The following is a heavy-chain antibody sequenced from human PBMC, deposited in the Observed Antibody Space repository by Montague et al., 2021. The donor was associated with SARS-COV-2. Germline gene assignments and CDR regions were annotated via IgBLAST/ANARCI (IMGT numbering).Heavy chain of an antibody. D-gene: IGHD4-11*01. CDR2: INHRGTT. Sequence: SETLSLTCAVYGGSFSVSGYYWSWIRQPQGKGLEWIGEINHRGTTTYNPSLNSRVTMSVGTSKNQFSLKLSSVTAADTAVYYCACGEITTRGLIYYYGMDVWGQGTTVTVSS. J-gene: IGHJ6*02. CDR1: GGSFSVSGYY. CDR3: ACGEITTRGLIYYYGMDV. V-gene: IGHV4-34*01.